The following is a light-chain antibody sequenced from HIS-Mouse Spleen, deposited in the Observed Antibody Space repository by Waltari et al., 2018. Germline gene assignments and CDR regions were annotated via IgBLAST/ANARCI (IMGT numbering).Light chain of an antibody. CDR3: QVWDSSSDHRV. V-gene: IGLV3-21*03. Sequence: SYVLTQPPSVSVAPGKTARITCGGNHIGSKRVHWYQQKPGQAPVPVVYDDSDRPSGIPERFSGSNSGNTATLTISRVEAGDEADYYCQVWDSSSDHRVFGGGTKLTVL. CDR2: DDS. CDR1: HIGSKR. J-gene: IGLJ3*02.